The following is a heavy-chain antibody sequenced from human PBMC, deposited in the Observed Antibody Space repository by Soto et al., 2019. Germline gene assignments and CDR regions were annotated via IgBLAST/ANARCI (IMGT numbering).Heavy chain of an antibody. CDR2: IYPGDSDT. D-gene: IGHD2-8*01. V-gene: IGHV5-51*01. J-gene: IGHJ4*02. Sequence: PGESLKISCKGSGYSFTSYWIGWVRQMPGKGLEWMGIIYPGDSDTRYSPSFQGQVTISADKSISTAYLQWSSLKASDTAMYYCAREGTKKMATKPFDYSGQGTLVTVSS. CDR3: AREGTKKMATKPFDY. CDR1: GYSFTSYW.